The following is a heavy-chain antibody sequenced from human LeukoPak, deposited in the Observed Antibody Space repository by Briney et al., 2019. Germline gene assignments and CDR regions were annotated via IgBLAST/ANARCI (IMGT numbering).Heavy chain of an antibody. CDR2: IYHSGST. V-gene: IGHV4-30-2*01. CDR1: GGSISSGGYS. J-gene: IGHJ4*02. CDR3: ARSSSSEDYFDY. D-gene: IGHD3-22*01. Sequence: SETLSLTCIVSGGSISSGGYSWSWIRQPPGKGLEWIGYIYHSGSTYYNPSLKSRVTISVDRSKNQFSLKLSSVTAADTAVYYCARSSSSEDYFDYWGQGTLVTVSS.